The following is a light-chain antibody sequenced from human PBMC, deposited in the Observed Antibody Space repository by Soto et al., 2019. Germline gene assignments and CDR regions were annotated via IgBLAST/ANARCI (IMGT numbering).Light chain of an antibody. Sequence: QSVLTQPASVSGSPGQSITISCTGTSSDVGGFKFVSWYQQYPGEAPKLMIYEVSNRPSGVSNRFSGSKSGNTASLSISGLQAEDEADYYCSSYTTSTTVIFGGGTKVTVL. J-gene: IGLJ2*01. V-gene: IGLV2-14*01. CDR3: SSYTTSTTVI. CDR2: EVS. CDR1: SSDVGGFKF.